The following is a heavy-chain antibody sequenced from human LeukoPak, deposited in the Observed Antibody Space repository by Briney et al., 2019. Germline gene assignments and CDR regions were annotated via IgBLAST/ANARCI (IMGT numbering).Heavy chain of an antibody. J-gene: IGHJ4*02. Sequence: PSETLSLTCAVYGGSFSGYYWSWIRQPPGKGLEWIGEINHSGSTNYNPSLKSRVTISVDTSKNQFSLKLSSVTAADTAVYYCARELKRYSSGPEGYWGQGNLVTVSS. CDR2: INHSGST. V-gene: IGHV4-34*01. CDR1: GGSFSGYY. CDR3: ARELKRYSSGPEGY. D-gene: IGHD2-15*01.